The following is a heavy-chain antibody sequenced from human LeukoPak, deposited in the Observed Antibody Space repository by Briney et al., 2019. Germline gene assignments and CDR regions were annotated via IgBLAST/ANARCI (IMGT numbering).Heavy chain of an antibody. V-gene: IGHV3-74*01. CDR2: INTDGTFT. Sequence: GGSLGLSCAASGFTFSDYWMHWVRQAPGKGLVWVSRINTDGTFTRYADSVQGRFTISRNTAKNTLFLQMNSLRAEDTAVYYCAREAKVGGALQYWGQGILVTVSS. CDR3: AREAKVGGALQY. D-gene: IGHD1-26*01. J-gene: IGHJ4*02. CDR1: GFTFSDYW.